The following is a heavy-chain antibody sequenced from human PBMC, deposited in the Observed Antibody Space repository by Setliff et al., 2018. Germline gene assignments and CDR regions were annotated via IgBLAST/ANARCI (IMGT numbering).Heavy chain of an antibody. CDR3: RLWFGELLRDY. CDR1: GLSYTNDW. CDR2: LDNDGST. V-gene: IGHV3-53*01. Sequence: GGSLRLSCTASGLSYTNDWVSWVRQAPGKGLEWVSLLDNDGSTYYSDSVKGRFTISRGTSKNTLYLQMSSLRTEDTAVYYCRLWFGELLRDYWGQGTLVTVSS. D-gene: IGHD3-10*01. J-gene: IGHJ4*02.